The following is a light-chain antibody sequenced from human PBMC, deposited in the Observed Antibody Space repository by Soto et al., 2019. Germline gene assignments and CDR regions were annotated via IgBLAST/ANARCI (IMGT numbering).Light chain of an antibody. CDR2: RNN. CDR3: AAWDDILNGVA. CDR1: SSNIGRDT. V-gene: IGLV1-44*01. Sequence: QSVLSQPPSASGTPGQRVTISCSGSSSNIGRDTVNWYRQVPGTAPKLVIYRNNHRPSGVPDRFSGSKSGTSASLAISGLQAEDEADYYCAAWDDILNGVAFGGGTKVTVL. J-gene: IGLJ2*01.